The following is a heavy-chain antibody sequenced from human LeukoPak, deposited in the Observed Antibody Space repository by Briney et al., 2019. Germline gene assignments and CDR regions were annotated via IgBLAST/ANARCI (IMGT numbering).Heavy chain of an antibody. D-gene: IGHD6-13*01. V-gene: IGHV3-30*02. CDR3: ASGPGIAAAGTGY. CDR1: GFTFSSYG. Sequence: GGSLRLSCAASGFTFSSYGMHWVRQAPGKGLEWVAFIRYDGSNKYYADSVKGRFTISRDNSKNTLHLQMNSLRAEDTAVYYCASGPGIAAAGTGYWGQGTLVTVSS. J-gene: IGHJ4*02. CDR2: IRYDGSNK.